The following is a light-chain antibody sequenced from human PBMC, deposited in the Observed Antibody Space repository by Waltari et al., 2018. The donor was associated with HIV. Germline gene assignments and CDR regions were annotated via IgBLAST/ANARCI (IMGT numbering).Light chain of an antibody. V-gene: IGKV1-27*01. CDR1: QGIANH. CDR2: AAS. CDR3: KKYNSDPYT. J-gene: IGKJ2*01. Sequence: DIQLTQSPSSLSASVGDRVTITCRASQGIANHLAWYQQKPGKVPKLLIYAASTLQSGVPARFSGGGSETDFTLTISSLQAEDVARYYCKKYNSDPYTFGQGTRPEIK.